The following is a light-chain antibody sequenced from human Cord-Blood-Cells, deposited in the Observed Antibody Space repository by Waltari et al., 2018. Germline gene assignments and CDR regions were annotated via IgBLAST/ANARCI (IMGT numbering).Light chain of an antibody. Sequence: EIVMTQSPATLSVSPGERDTLSCRASQSVSSNLAWYQQKPGQAPRLLIYGASTRATGIPARFSCSGSGTEFTLTISSLQSEDFAVYYCQQYNNWPTFGGGTKVEIK. CDR1: QSVSSN. CDR3: QQYNNWPT. CDR2: GAS. V-gene: IGKV3-15*01. J-gene: IGKJ4*01.